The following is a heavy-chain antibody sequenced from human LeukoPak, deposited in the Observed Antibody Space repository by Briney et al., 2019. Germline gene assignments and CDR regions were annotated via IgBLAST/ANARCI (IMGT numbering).Heavy chain of an antibody. CDR1: GFTFSSYW. J-gene: IGHJ3*02. V-gene: IGHV3-7*01. Sequence: PGGSLRLSCAASGFTFSSYWMSWVRQAPGKGLEWVANIKQDGSEKYYVDSVKGRFTISRDNAKNSLYLQMNSLRAEDTAVYYCARFSLYDSSGYFSDLDAFDIWGQGTMVTVSS. CDR2: IKQDGSEK. D-gene: IGHD3-22*01. CDR3: ARFSLYDSSGYFSDLDAFDI.